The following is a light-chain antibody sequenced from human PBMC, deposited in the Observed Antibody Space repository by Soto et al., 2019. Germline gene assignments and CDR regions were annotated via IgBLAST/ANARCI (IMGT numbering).Light chain of an antibody. CDR1: SSNIGAGYD. V-gene: IGLV1-40*01. CDR2: GNS. Sequence: QLVLTQPPSVSGAPGQRVTISCTGSSSNIGAGYDVKWYQQLPGTAPKLLIYGNSHRPSGVPDRFSGSKSGTSASLAITGLQAEDEADYYCQSYDSSLSGWVFGGGTQLTVL. CDR3: QSYDSSLSGWV. J-gene: IGLJ3*02.